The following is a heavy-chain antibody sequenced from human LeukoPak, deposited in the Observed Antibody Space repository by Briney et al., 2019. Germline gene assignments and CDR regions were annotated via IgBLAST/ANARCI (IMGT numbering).Heavy chain of an antibody. CDR2: ISYDGSNK. CDR1: GFTFSSYG. J-gene: IGHJ6*02. CDR3: AKDSRGDYGMDV. V-gene: IGHV3-30*18. D-gene: IGHD3-16*01. Sequence: GGSLRLSCAASGFTFSSYGMHWVRQAPGKGLEWVAVISYDGSNKYYADSAKGRFTISRDNSKNTLYLQMNSLRAEDTAVYYCAKDSRGDYGMDVWGQGTTVTVSS.